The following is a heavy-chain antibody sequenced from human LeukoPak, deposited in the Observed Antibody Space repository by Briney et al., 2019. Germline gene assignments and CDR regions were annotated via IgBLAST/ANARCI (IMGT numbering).Heavy chain of an antibody. D-gene: IGHD6-19*01. CDR3: ARVRGGDSSGWYSPYYFDY. CDR1: GGSISSYY. J-gene: IGHJ4*02. CDR2: IYYSGST. Sequence: PSETLSLTCTVSGGSISSYYWSWIRQPPGKGLEWIGYIYYSGSTNYNPSLKSRVTISVDTSKNQFSLKLSSVTAADTAVYYCARVRGGDSSGWYSPYYFDYWGQGTLVTVSS. V-gene: IGHV4-59*01.